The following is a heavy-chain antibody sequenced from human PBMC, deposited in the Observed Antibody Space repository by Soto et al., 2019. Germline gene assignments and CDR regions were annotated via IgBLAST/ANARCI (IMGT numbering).Heavy chain of an antibody. V-gene: IGHV3-30-3*01. J-gene: IGHJ4*02. D-gene: IGHD6-6*01. Sequence: SGGSLRLSCAASGFTFSSYAMHWVRQAPGKGLEWVAVISYDGSNKYYADSVKGRFTISRDNSKNTLYLQMNSLRAEDTAVYYCAREPLRIAARRASSDYWGQGTLVTLSS. CDR3: AREPLRIAARRASSDY. CDR2: ISYDGSNK. CDR1: GFTFSSYA.